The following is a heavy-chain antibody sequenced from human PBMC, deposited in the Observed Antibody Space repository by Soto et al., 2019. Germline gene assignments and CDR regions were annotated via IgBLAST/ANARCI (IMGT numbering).Heavy chain of an antibody. CDR1: GGSISSSRSY. CDR3: ARRGLVGATTFDY. V-gene: IGHV4-39*01. J-gene: IGHJ4*02. D-gene: IGHD1-26*01. CDR2: IYYSGST. Sequence: QLQLQEWGTGLVKPSETLSLTCTVSGGSISSSRSYWGWIRQPPGKGLECIGSIYYSGSTYYSPSLKSRVTISVDTSKNQFSLKLSSVTAADTAVYYCARRGLVGATTFDYWGQGTLVTVSS.